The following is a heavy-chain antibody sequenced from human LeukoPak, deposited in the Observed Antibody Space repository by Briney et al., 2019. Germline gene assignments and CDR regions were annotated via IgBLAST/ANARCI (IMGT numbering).Heavy chain of an antibody. CDR3: ARRVYSNYEELDY. J-gene: IGHJ4*02. CDR1: GGTLSSYA. D-gene: IGHD4-11*01. CDR2: IIPIFGTA. Sequence: SVKVSCKASGGTLSSYAISWVRQAPGQGLEWMGGIIPIFGTANYAQKFQGRVTITADESTSTAYMELSSLRSEDTAVYYCARRVYSNYEELDYWGQGTLVTVSS. V-gene: IGHV1-69*13.